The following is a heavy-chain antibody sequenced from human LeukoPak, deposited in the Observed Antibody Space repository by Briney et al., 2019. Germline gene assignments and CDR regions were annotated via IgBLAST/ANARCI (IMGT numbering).Heavy chain of an antibody. Sequence: SETLSLTCTVSGYAISSGFYWGWIRSPPGKGLEWIGTVYQTGSTSYNPSLKSRVTISVDTSKNHFSLRLTSVTAADTAVYYCATFGELANNDSFDVWGQGTKVTVSS. D-gene: IGHD1-26*01. CDR2: VYQTGST. CDR1: GYAISSGFY. CDR3: ATFGELANNDSFDV. J-gene: IGHJ3*01. V-gene: IGHV4-38-2*02.